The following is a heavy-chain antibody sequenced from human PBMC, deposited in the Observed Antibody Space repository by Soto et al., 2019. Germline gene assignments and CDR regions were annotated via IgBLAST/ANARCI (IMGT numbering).Heavy chain of an antibody. CDR1: GFTFSSYG. V-gene: IGHV3-23*01. CDR3: AKPPQRIIVGGAAMTPGMEV. D-gene: IGHD3-16*01. Sequence: WGSLSLSCAASGFTFSSYGMTWVRQAPGKGLEWVSAISGSGGSTYYADSVKGRFTISRDNSKNTLYLQRNSLRAEDTAVYYCAKPPQRIIVGGAAMTPGMEVWGEGKTVLVS. J-gene: IGHJ6*02. CDR2: ISGSGGST.